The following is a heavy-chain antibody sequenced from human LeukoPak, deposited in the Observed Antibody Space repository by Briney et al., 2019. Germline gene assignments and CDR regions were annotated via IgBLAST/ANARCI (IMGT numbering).Heavy chain of an antibody. J-gene: IGHJ4*02. CDR1: GSTFSSYG. CDR3: AKGDQWELPLDY. D-gene: IGHD1-26*01. CDR2: IRYDGSNK. V-gene: IGHV3-30*02. Sequence: GGSPRLSCAASGSTFSSYGMHWVRQAPGKGLEWVAFIRYDGSNKYYADSVKGRFTISRDNSKNTLYLQMNSLRAEDTAVYYCAKGDQWELPLDYWGQGTLVTVSS.